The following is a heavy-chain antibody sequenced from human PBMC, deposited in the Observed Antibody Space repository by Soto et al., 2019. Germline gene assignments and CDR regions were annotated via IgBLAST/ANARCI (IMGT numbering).Heavy chain of an antibody. CDR3: ARGDKGGFDL. CDR1: GFTFNYYW. CDR2: IHSDGSST. Sequence: EVQLVESEGGLVQRGGSLRLSCAASGFTFNYYWMHWVRQAPGQGLVWVSHIHSDGSSTTYADSVKGRFTISRDNAKNTLYLQMNSLRAADTAVYYCARGDKGGFDLWGQGTTVTVSS. V-gene: IGHV3-74*01. J-gene: IGHJ3*01. D-gene: IGHD2-21*02.